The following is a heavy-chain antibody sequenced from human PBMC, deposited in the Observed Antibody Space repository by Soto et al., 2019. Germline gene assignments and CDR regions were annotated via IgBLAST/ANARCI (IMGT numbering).Heavy chain of an antibody. Sequence: QVQLVQSGAEVKKPGASVKVSCKASGYTFTSYGISWVRQAPGQGLEWMGWISAYNGNTKYVQKLQGRVTMTTDTATSPAYMEVRSLRSDDTAVYYCARDLAVGLVDYWGQGTLVTVSS. CDR1: GYTFTSYG. CDR2: ISAYNGNT. CDR3: ARDLAVGLVDY. J-gene: IGHJ4*02. V-gene: IGHV1-18*01. D-gene: IGHD6-19*01.